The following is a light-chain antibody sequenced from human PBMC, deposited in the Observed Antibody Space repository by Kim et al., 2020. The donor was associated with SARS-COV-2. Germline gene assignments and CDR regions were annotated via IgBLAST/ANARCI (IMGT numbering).Light chain of an antibody. V-gene: IGKV4-1*01. Sequence: DIVMTQSPDSLAVSLCERATINCKSSQSVLYSSNNKNYLAWYQQKPGQPPKLLIYWASTRESGVPDRFSGSGSGTDFTLTISSLQAEDVAVYYCQKYYSTPQKFGQGTKVDIK. CDR1: QSVLYSSNNKNY. J-gene: IGKJ1*01. CDR2: WAS. CDR3: QKYYSTPQK.